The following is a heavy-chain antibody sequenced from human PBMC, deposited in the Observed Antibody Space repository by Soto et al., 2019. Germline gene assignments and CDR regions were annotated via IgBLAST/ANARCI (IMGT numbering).Heavy chain of an antibody. V-gene: IGHV1-24*01. CDR1: GYTLTELS. CDR2: FDPEDGET. D-gene: IGHD3-22*01. Sequence: ASVKVSCKVSGYTLTELSMHWVRQAPGKGLEWMGGFDPEDGETIYAQKFQGRVTMTEDTSTDTAYMELSSLRSEDTAVYYCATGVPYYYDSSGYSKPVFDYWGQGALVTVSS. J-gene: IGHJ4*02. CDR3: ATGVPYYYDSSGYSKPVFDY.